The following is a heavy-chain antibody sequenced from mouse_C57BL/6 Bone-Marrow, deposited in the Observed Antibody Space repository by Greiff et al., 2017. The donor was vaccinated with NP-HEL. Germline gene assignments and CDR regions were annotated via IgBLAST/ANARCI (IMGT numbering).Heavy chain of an antibody. D-gene: IGHD1-1*01. Sequence: QVQLKQPGAELVKPGASVKLSCKASGYTFTSYWMHWVKQRPGQGLEWIGNINPSNGGTNYNEKFKSKATLTVDKSSSTAYMQLSSLTSEDSAVYYCARLDYGQSRGYFDVWGTGTTVTVSS. CDR3: ARLDYGQSRGYFDV. V-gene: IGHV1-53*01. CDR1: GYTFTSYW. J-gene: IGHJ1*03. CDR2: INPSNGGT.